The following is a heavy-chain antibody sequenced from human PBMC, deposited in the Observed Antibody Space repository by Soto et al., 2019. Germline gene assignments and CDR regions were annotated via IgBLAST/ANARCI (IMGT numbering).Heavy chain of an antibody. V-gene: IGHV1-58*02. J-gene: IGHJ3*02. CDR3: AAVNSGSQGGGFAFDI. CDR2: VDGSNSNT. CDR1: GFTFSSYA. D-gene: IGHD1-26*01. Sequence: SCAASGFTFSSYAMNWVRQAPGKGLEWVSTVDGSNSNTYYAQKFQERVTITRDMSTSTAYMELSSLRSEDTAVYYCAAVNSGSQGGGFAFDIWGQGTMVTVSS.